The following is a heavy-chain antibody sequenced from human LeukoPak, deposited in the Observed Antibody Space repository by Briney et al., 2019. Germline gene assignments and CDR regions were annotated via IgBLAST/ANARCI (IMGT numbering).Heavy chain of an antibody. J-gene: IGHJ4*02. Sequence: SGPTLVKPTQTLTLTCTFSGFSLSTSGVGVGWIRQPPGKALEWLALIYWDDDKRYSPSLKSRLTITKDTSKNQVVLTMTNMDPVDTATYYCAHEGDGSGRYRSGYFDYWGQGTLVTVSS. CDR1: GFSLSTSGVG. D-gene: IGHD3-10*01. V-gene: IGHV2-5*02. CDR2: IYWDDDK. CDR3: AHEGDGSGRYRSGYFDY.